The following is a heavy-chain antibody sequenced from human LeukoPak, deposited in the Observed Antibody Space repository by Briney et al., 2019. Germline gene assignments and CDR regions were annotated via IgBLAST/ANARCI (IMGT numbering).Heavy chain of an antibody. Sequence: GGGLVQPGVSLRISCSTSGFSFSSYAMNWVRQAPGKGLEWISYIYNSHSTIYYADSVKGRFTISRDNAKNSLYLQMNSLRAEDTAVYYCARVGVVPAAYGKYYYYHMDVWGQGTTVTVSS. CDR1: GFSFSSYA. CDR3: ARVGVVPAAYGKYYYYHMDV. V-gene: IGHV3-48*03. CDR2: IYNSHSTI. D-gene: IGHD2-2*01. J-gene: IGHJ6*02.